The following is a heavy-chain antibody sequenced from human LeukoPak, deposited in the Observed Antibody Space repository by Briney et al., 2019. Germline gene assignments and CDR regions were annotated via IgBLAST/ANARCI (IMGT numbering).Heavy chain of an antibody. J-gene: IGHJ4*02. Sequence: ASVKVSCKASGYTFTGYYMHWLRQPPGQGLEGMGWINPNSGGTNYAQKFQGRVTMTRDTSISTAYMELSRLRSDDTAVYYCARAPWSGYSVFDYWGQGTLVTVSS. CDR1: GYTFTGYY. CDR2: INPNSGGT. CDR3: ARAPWSGYSVFDY. D-gene: IGHD3-3*01. V-gene: IGHV1-2*02.